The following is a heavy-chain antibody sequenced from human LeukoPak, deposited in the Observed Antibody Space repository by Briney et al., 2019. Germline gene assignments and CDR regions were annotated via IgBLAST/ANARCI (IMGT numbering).Heavy chain of an antibody. CDR2: ISGYIAAA. D-gene: IGHD3-10*01. V-gene: IGHV1-18*01. CDR3: GRGKDSYYYGVDV. J-gene: IGHJ6*02. Sequence: ASVRVSCTASGFTFGAFGISWVRQAPGQGLEWVGCISGYIAAANYAQKFQDRVTMTTDRSTSTAYLELVSLRPDDTAVYYCGRGKDSYYYGVDVWGQGTTVTVSS. CDR1: GFTFGAFG.